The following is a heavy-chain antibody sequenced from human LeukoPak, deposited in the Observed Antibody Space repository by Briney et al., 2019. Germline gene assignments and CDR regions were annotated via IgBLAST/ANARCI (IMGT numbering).Heavy chain of an antibody. J-gene: IGHJ3*01. CDR3: VRETRTGLDLSFDL. CDR2: INSDGSRL. V-gene: IGHV3-74*01. D-gene: IGHD1-7*01. CDR1: GFSISDFW. Sequence: GGSLRLSCVASGFSISDFWMHWVRQVPGERLLWVCRINSDGSRLTSADSVKGRFTISRDNAKNTLSLQMKNLRAEDTAVYYCVRETRTGLDLSFDLWGRGTKVTVSS.